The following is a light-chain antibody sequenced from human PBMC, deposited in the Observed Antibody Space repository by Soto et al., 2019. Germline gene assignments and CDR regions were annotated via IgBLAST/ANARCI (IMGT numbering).Light chain of an antibody. CDR3: MQGTVWPPT. CDR1: QSILFSDGIAY. Sequence: DVVMTQSPLSLPVTLGQPASISCASSQSILFSDGIAYLSWFQQRPGQSPRRLIYRTSNRDSGVPDRFSGSGSGTYFTLTISRLEAEYVGVYFCMQGTVWPPTFGRGTEVEIK. CDR2: RTS. V-gene: IGKV2-30*01. J-gene: IGKJ1*01.